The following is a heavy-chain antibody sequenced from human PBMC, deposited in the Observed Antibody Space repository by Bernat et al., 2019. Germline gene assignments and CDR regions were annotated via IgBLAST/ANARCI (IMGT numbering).Heavy chain of an antibody. CDR2: ISSSGSTI. CDR3: ARGGQAYYYDSSGYYLDY. Sequence: EVQLVESGGGLVQPGGPLRLSCAASGFTFSSYEMNWVRQAPGKGLEWVSYISSSGSTIYYADSVKGRFTISRDNAKNSLYLQMNSLRAEDTAVYYCARGGQAYYYDSSGYYLDYWGQGTLVTVSS. J-gene: IGHJ4*02. CDR1: GFTFSSYE. V-gene: IGHV3-48*03. D-gene: IGHD3-22*01.